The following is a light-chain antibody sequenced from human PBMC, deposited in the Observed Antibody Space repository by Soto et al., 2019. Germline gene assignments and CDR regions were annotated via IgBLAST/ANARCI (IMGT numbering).Light chain of an antibody. Sequence: IQMTQSPSSLSASVGDRVTITCRASQNIAGYLNWYQLKPGKAPKLLIYGASSLQSGVPSRFSGGGSGADFTLTIASLQPEDSATYSCQQSFSAPKVTFGQGTKLEI. V-gene: IGKV1-39*01. J-gene: IGKJ2*01. CDR3: QQSFSAPKVT. CDR2: GAS. CDR1: QNIAGY.